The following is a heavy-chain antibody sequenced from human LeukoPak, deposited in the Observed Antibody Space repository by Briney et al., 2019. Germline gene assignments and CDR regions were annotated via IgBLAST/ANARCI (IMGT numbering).Heavy chain of an antibody. D-gene: IGHD2-8*01. CDR1: GYSISSGYY. V-gene: IGHV4-38-2*01. J-gene: IGHJ4*02. CDR2: IYHSGST. CDR3: ARHMSQDIVLITN. Sequence: SETLSLICAVSGYSISSGYYWGWIRQPPGKGLEWIGSIYHSGSTYYNPSLKSRVTISVDTSKNQFSLKLSSVTAADTAVYYCARHMSQDIVLITNWGQGTLVTVSS.